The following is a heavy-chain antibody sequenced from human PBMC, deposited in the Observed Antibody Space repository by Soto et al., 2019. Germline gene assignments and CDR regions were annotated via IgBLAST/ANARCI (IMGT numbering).Heavy chain of an antibody. CDR3: ARDGDDYYYYGMDV. J-gene: IGHJ6*02. Sequence: QVQLVQSGAEVKKPGSSVKVSCKASGGTFSSYTISWVRQAPGQGLEWMGRIIPILGIANYAQKFQGRVTITADKSTSTAYMGLSSLSSEDTAVYYCARDGDDYYYYGMDVWGQGTTVTVSS. V-gene: IGHV1-69*08. D-gene: IGHD7-27*01. CDR2: IIPILGIA. CDR1: GGTFSSYT.